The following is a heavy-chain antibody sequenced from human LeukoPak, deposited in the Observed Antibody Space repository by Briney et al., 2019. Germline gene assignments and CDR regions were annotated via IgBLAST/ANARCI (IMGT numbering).Heavy chain of an antibody. CDR3: ARGGSDY. Sequence: GGSLRLSCVASGFTFGSYWMSWVRQAPGKGLEWVANIKPDGSEKFYVDSVKGRFTISRDNAKNSVYLQMNSLRVEETAVYYCARGGSDYWGQGTLVTVSS. CDR2: IKPDGSEK. J-gene: IGHJ4*02. V-gene: IGHV3-7*01. CDR1: GFTFGSYW. D-gene: IGHD2-15*01.